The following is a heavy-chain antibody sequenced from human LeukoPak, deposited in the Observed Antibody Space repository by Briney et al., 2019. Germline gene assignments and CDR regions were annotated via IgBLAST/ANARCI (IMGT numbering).Heavy chain of an antibody. CDR3: ARDLRDFWSGSFDY. Sequence: GGSLTLSCAASGFIFSSYATSWVRPAPGKGLEWVSVIYSGGSTYYADSVKGRFTLSRDTSKNTLYLQMNSLRAEDTAVYYCARDLRDFWSGSFDYWGQGALVTVSS. CDR1: GFIFSSYA. D-gene: IGHD3-3*01. V-gene: IGHV3-53*01. CDR2: IYSGGST. J-gene: IGHJ4*02.